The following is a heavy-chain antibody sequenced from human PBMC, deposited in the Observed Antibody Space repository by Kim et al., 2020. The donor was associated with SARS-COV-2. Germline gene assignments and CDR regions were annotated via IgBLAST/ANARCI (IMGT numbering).Heavy chain of an antibody. Sequence: GESLKISCKASGYSFTSYWIAWVRQMPGKGLEWMGIIYPGDSDTRYSPSFQGQVTISADKSINTAYLQWSSLKASDTAMYYCVRTWVGTWRYFDLWGRGTLVTVSS. J-gene: IGHJ2*01. D-gene: IGHD2-21*02. CDR1: GYSFTSYW. CDR3: VRTWVGTWRYFDL. V-gene: IGHV5-51*01. CDR2: IYPGDSDT.